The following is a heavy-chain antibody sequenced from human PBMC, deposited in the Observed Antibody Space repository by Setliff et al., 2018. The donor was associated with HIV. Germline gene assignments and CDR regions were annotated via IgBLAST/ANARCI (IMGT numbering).Heavy chain of an antibody. V-gene: IGHV4-38-2*02. CDR2: VYHRGET. Sequence: SETLSLTCTVSGDSIGYYYWGWIRQPPGKGLEWIGSVYHRGETYYKPSLKGRVTISIDSSKSQISLNVTSVTAADTAVYYCTRRDVSPLWFGQFDYWGQGILVTVSS. D-gene: IGHD3-10*01. CDR1: GDSIGYYY. J-gene: IGHJ4*02. CDR3: TRRDVSPLWFGQFDY.